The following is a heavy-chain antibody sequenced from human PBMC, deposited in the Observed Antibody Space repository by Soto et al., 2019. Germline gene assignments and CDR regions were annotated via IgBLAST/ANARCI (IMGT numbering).Heavy chain of an antibody. CDR2: IYYSGST. CDR1: GGTISSYY. D-gene: IGHD6-19*01. CDR3: ARGAVAGTYYYYYYMDV. Sequence: PSETLSLTCTVSGGTISSYYWSWIRQPPGKGLERIGYIYYSGSTNYNPSLKSRVTISVDTSKNQFSLKLSSVTAADTAVYYCARGAVAGTYYYYYYMDVWGKGTTVTVSS. V-gene: IGHV4-59*01. J-gene: IGHJ6*03.